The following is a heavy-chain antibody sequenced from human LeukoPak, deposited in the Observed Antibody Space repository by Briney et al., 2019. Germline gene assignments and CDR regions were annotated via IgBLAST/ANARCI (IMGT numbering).Heavy chain of an antibody. J-gene: IGHJ6*02. Sequence: SETLSLTCAVYGGSFSGYYWSWIRQPPGKGLEWIGEINHSGSTNYNPSLKSRVTISVDTSKNQFSLKLSSVTAADTAVYYCARQSRSRAYYYGMDVWGQGTTVTVSS. CDR3: ARQSRSRAYYYGMDV. CDR1: GGSFSGYY. V-gene: IGHV4-34*01. CDR2: INHSGST.